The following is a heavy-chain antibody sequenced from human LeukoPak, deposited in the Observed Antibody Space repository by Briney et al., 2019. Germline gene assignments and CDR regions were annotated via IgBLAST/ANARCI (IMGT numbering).Heavy chain of an antibody. CDR2: IYYSGST. Sequence: SETLSLTCTVSGGSISNYYWSWCRQPPGKGLEWIGYIYYSGSTKYNPSLKSRVTISVDTSKNQFSLKLSSVTAADTAVYYCAREGPSSSGSYLNCFDPWGQGTLVTVSS. CDR3: AREGPSSSGSYLNCFDP. CDR1: GGSISNYY. D-gene: IGHD1-26*01. V-gene: IGHV4-59*01. J-gene: IGHJ5*02.